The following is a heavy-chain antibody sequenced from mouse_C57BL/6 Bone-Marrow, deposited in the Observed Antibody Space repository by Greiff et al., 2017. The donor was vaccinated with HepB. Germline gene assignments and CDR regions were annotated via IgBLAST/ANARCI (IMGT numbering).Heavy chain of an antibody. CDR3: ARDLILPYYYAMDY. CDR1: GYTFTSYG. V-gene: IGHV1-81*01. CDR2: IYPRSGNT. D-gene: IGHD1-1*01. Sequence: QVQLKQSGAELARPGASVKLSCKASGYTFTSYGISWVKQRTGQGLEWIGEIYPRSGNTYYNEKFKGKATLTADKSSSTAYMELRSLTSEDSAVYFCARDLILPYYYAMDYWGQGTSVTVSS. J-gene: IGHJ4*01.